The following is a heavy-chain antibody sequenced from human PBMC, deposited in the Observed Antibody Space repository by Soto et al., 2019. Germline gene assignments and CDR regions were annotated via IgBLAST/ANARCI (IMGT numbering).Heavy chain of an antibody. V-gene: IGHV1-18*01. CDR3: ARETTTASTAYYSFAN. J-gene: IGHJ4*02. Sequence: ASVKVSCKTSGYHFTAYGLAWLRQAPGQRPEWMGWVSTNSADTNYAEKFQGRVTMTTDKSTTTTYMELRSLRSDDTTVYYCARETTTASTAYYSFANWGQGTLVTVSS. CDR1: GYHFTAYG. CDR2: VSTNSADT. D-gene: IGHD3-9*01.